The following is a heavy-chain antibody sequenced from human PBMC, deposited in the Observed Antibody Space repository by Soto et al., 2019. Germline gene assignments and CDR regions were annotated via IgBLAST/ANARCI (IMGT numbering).Heavy chain of an antibody. V-gene: IGHV4-61*01. CDR2: IYYSGST. CDR3: AVENVDTAMVTGFDY. Sequence: QVQLQESGPGLVKPSETLSLTCTVSGGSVSSGSYYWSWIRQPPGKGLEWIGYIYYSGSTNYNPSLKSRVTISVDTSKNQFSLKLSSVTAADTAVYYCAVENVDTAMVTGFDYWGQGTLATVSS. CDR1: GGSVSSGSYY. J-gene: IGHJ4*02. D-gene: IGHD5-18*01.